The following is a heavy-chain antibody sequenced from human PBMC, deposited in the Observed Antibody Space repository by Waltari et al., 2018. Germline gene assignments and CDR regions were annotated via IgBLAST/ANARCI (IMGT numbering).Heavy chain of an antibody. CDR2: MSVNNGNT. CDR3: ARDRRRVGRGGADGYDI. D-gene: IGHD3-16*01. J-gene: IGHJ3*02. V-gene: IGHV1-18*01. Sequence: QVQLVQSGAEVKKPGASMKVSCKASGYNFSTYGITWVRQGPGQGLEWMGWMSVNNGNTNYAQKFQGRCTMTTDTSTKTVYMELRSLRSDDTAVYYCARDRRRVGRGGADGYDIWGQGTRVTVSS. CDR1: GYNFSTYG.